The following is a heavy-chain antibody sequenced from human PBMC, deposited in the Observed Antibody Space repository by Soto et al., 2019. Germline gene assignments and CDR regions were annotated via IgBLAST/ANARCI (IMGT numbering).Heavy chain of an antibody. Sequence: GGSLRLSCAASGFTFNSYAMNWVRQAPGKGLEWVALISYDGSSECYADSVKGRFTISRDNSKNTLYLQMNSLGAADTAVYYCGRCTSTSCHLGSDYWGQGTLVTVSS. CDR2: ISYDGSSE. J-gene: IGHJ4*02. CDR3: GRCTSTSCHLGSDY. D-gene: IGHD2-2*01. CDR1: GFTFNSYA. V-gene: IGHV3-30-3*01.